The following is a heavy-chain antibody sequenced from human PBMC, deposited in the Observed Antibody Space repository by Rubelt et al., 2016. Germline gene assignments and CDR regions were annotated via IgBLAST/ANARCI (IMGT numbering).Heavy chain of an antibody. J-gene: IGHJ3*01. Sequence: QVLLQESGPGLVKPSETLSLTCTVSGGSITSHNWSWIRQPPGKGLEWIGYIYDSGSTNYNPSLKSRVSISVDTSKNQLSLKLSSGTAADTAVYYCAKDGASSLWGPGTMVTVSS. CDR2: IYDSGST. CDR1: GGSITSHN. CDR3: AKDGASSL. V-gene: IGHV4-59*11. D-gene: IGHD3-16*01.